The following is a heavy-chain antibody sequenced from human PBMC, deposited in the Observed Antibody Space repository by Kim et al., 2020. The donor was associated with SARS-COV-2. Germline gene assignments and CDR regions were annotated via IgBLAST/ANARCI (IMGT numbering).Heavy chain of an antibody. J-gene: IGHJ4*02. Sequence: SETLSLTCAVYGGSFSGYYWSWIRQPPGKGLEWIGEINHSGSTNYNPSLKSRVTISVDTYKNQFSLKLSSVTAADTAVYYCARGSDIVVVPAAIKGRRPFDYWGQGTLVTVSS. V-gene: IGHV4-34*01. D-gene: IGHD2-2*01. CDR3: ARGSDIVVVPAAIKGRRPFDY. CDR2: INHSGST. CDR1: GGSFSGYY.